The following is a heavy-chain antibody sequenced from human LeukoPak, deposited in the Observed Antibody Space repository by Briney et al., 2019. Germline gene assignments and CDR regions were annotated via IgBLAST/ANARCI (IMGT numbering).Heavy chain of an antibody. V-gene: IGHV3-23*01. CDR3: AKSYSNSWYYFDY. J-gene: IGHJ4*02. D-gene: IGHD6-13*01. CDR2: ISAYGGRT. CDR1: GFTFSSYA. Sequence: GGSLRLSCAASGFTFSSYAMSWGRQAPGKGPEWVSGISAYGGRTSYADSVKVRFTISRDISKNTLYLQMNSLRAEDTAIYYCAKSYSNSWYYFDYWGQGTLVTVSS.